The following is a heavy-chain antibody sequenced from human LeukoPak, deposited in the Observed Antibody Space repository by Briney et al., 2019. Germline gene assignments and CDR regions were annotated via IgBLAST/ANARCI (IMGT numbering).Heavy chain of an antibody. D-gene: IGHD2-2*01. J-gene: IGHJ4*02. CDR1: GGSFSGYY. CDR2: INHSGST. Sequence: SETLSLTCAVYGGSFSGYYWSWIRQPPGKGLEWIGEINHSGSTNYNPSLESRVTISVDTSKNQFSLKLSSVTAADTAVYYCARTRGVPAAIRRGFDYWGQGTLVTVSS. CDR3: ARTRGVPAAIRRGFDY. V-gene: IGHV4-34*01.